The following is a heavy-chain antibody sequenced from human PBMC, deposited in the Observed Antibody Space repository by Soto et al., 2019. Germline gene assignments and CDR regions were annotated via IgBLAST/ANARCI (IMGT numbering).Heavy chain of an antibody. CDR1: RDTFSNYA. J-gene: IGHJ6*02. CDR2: ISGDGSNT. V-gene: IGHV3-23*01. Sequence: GGSLRLSCEVSRDTFSNYAMNWVRQAPGKRLEWVSAISGDGSNTYYADSVRGRFTITRDNSKNTLFLRMSSLRVEETAVYHCAKDMRYGSGNYYYYFYGLDVWGQGTTVTVSS. CDR3: AKDMRYGSGNYYYYFYGLDV. D-gene: IGHD3-10*01.